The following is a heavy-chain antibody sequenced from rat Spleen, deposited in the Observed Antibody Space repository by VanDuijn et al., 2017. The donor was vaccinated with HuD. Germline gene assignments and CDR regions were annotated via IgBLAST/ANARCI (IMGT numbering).Heavy chain of an antibody. Sequence: QVQLKESGPGLVQPSQTLSLTCTVSGFSLTSYNVHWVRQPPGKGLEWMGVMWSGGSTDYNSALKSRLSISRDTSKNQVFLKMNSLKTEDTGVYYCARGYPGITGWFAYWGQGTLVTVSS. CDR2: MWSGGST. CDR1: GFSLTSYN. V-gene: IGHV2-45*01. J-gene: IGHJ3*01. D-gene: IGHD1-4*01. CDR3: ARGYPGITGWFAY.